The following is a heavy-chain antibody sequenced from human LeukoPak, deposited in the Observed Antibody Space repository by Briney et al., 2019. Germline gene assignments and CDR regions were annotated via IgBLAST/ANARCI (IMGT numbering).Heavy chain of an antibody. CDR3: ARARYCTGGSCSYADY. D-gene: IGHD2-15*01. CDR1: GYTFIAYY. J-gene: IGHJ4*02. Sequence: GASVKVSCKASGYTFIAYYMHWARQAPGQGLEWMGWINPNSGGTNYAQKFQGRVTMTSDTSISTAYMELSRLSSDDTAVYYCARARYCTGGSCSYADYWGQGTPVTVSS. V-gene: IGHV1-2*02. CDR2: INPNSGGT.